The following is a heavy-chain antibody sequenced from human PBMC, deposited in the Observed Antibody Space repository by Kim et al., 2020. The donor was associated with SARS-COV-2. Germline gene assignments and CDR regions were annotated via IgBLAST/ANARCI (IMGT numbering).Heavy chain of an antibody. CDR3: ARHYYDSSGYAWYDP. CDR1: GYTFTAYG. D-gene: IGHD3-22*01. V-gene: IGHV1-3*01. Sequence: ASVKVSCKASGYTFTAYGIHWVRQAPGQGLEWMGWISPGNGNTKYSQNFQDRVTFTRDTSANIAYMELSTLKSEDTAMYYCARHYYDSSGYAWYDPWGLGTLVTVSS. CDR2: ISPGNGNT. J-gene: IGHJ5*02.